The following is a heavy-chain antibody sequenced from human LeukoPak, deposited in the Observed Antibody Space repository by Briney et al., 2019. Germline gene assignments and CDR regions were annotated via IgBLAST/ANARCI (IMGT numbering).Heavy chain of an antibody. CDR3: AKDLDSVVMPAS. V-gene: IGHV3-30*02. D-gene: IGHD2-21*02. Sequence: PGGSLRLSCAASGFTFSSYGVHWVRQAPGKGLEWVSLIRYDGTNKYYADSVKGRFSISRDNSKNTLYLQMNSLRAEDTAVYYCAKDLDSVVMPASWGQGTRVTVSS. CDR2: IRYDGTNK. CDR1: GFTFSSYG. J-gene: IGHJ4*02.